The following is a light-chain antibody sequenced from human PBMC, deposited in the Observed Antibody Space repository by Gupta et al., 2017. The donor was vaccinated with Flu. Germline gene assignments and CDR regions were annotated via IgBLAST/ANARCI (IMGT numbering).Light chain of an antibody. J-gene: IGKJ2*01. CDR2: GAS. V-gene: IGKV3-20*01. Sequence: EPVLTQSPGTLSLSPGARATLSCRASQSVSSSYLAWYQQKPGQAPRLLIYGASSRATGIPDRFSGSGSRTDFTLTISRLEPEEFAVYYCQQYGSSPPTYTFGQGTKLEIK. CDR3: QQYGSSPPTYT. CDR1: QSVSSSY.